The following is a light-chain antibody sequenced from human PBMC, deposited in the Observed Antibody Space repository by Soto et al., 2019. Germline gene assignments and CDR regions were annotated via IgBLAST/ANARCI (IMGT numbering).Light chain of an antibody. CDR1: SSVVGGYNF. J-gene: IGLJ1*01. CDR2: DVS. V-gene: IGLV2-11*01. CDR3: CSYAGSYTYV. Sequence: QSALTQPHSVSGSPGQSVTISCTGTSSVVGGYNFVSWYQQHPGKAPKLMIFDVSKRPSGVPDRFSGSKSGNTASLTISGLQAEDEADYYCCSYAGSYTYVFGTGTKVTVL.